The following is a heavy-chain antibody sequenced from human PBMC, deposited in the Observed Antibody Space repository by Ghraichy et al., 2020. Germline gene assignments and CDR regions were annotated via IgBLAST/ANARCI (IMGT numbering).Heavy chain of an antibody. Sequence: GGSLRLSCAASGFTFSSYGMHWVRQAPGKGLEWVAVIWYDGSNKYYADSVKGRFTISRDNSKNTLYLQMNSLRAEDTAVYYCARDYENCSGGSCYSGNWFDPWGQGTLVTVSS. J-gene: IGHJ5*02. V-gene: IGHV3-33*01. CDR1: GFTFSSYG. CDR3: ARDYENCSGGSCYSGNWFDP. CDR2: IWYDGSNK. D-gene: IGHD2-15*01.